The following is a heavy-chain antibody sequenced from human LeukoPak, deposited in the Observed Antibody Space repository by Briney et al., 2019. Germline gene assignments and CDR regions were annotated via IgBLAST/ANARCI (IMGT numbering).Heavy chain of an antibody. V-gene: IGHV3-23*01. D-gene: IGHD3-22*01. CDR2: ISGSGGST. CDR1: GITLSNYG. J-gene: IGHJ4*02. CDR3: AKRGVVIRVILVGFHKEAYYFDS. Sequence: GGSQTLSCAVSGITLSNYGMSWVRQAPGKGLEWVAGISGSGGSTNYADSVKGRFTISRDNPKNTLFLQMKSLRAADTAVYFCAKRGVVIRVILVGFHKEAYYFDSWGQGALVTVSS.